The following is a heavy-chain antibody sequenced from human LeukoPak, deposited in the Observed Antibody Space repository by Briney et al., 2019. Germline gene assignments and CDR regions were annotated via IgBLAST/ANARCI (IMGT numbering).Heavy chain of an antibody. J-gene: IGHJ4*02. CDR2: IYHSGST. D-gene: IGHD2-2*01. Sequence: SSQTLSLTCAVSGGSISSGGYSWSWIRQPPGKGLEWIGYIYHSGSTYYNPSLKSRVTISVDRSKNQFSLKLSSVTAADTAVYYCARVLYCSSTSCSYFDYWGQGTLVTVSS. CDR3: ARVLYCSSTSCSYFDY. V-gene: IGHV4-30-2*01. CDR1: GGSISSGGYS.